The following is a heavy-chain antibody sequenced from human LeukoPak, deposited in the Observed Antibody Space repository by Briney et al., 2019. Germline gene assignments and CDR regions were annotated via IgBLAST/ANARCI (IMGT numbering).Heavy chain of an antibody. CDR1: GGSFSGYY. Sequence: SETLSLTCAVYGGSFSGYYWSWIRQPPGKGLEWIGEINHSGSTNYNPSLKSRVTISVDTSKNQFSLKLSSVTAADTAVYYCARGWIQLWSYYYYGMDVRGQGTTVTVSS. J-gene: IGHJ6*02. CDR3: ARGWIQLWSYYYYGMDV. CDR2: INHSGST. V-gene: IGHV4-34*01. D-gene: IGHD5-18*01.